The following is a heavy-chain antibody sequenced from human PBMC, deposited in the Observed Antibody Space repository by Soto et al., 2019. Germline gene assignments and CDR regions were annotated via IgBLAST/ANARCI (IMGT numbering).Heavy chain of an antibody. CDR1: GGSISSYY. Sequence: LYLTSTVSGGSISSYYGSWIRQPPGKGLEWIGYIYYGGSTNYNPSLKSRVTISVDTSKNQFSLKRSSVTAADTAVYYCARRYGGTLECWGQGTLVTVSS. J-gene: IGHJ4*02. CDR3: ARRYGGTLEC. D-gene: IGHD4-17*01. CDR2: IYYGGST. V-gene: IGHV4-59*08.